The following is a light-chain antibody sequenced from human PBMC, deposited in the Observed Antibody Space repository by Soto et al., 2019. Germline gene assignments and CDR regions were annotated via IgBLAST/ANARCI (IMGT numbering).Light chain of an antibody. V-gene: IGKV1-5*03. J-gene: IGKJ1*01. CDR3: LQYFDYYRT. CDR1: QIIYSW. Sequence: DIQMTQSPSTLSASVGDSVTITCRASQIIYSWLAWYQQKPGNAPKLLIYKSSTVERGVPSRFSGSGSETEFTLTINSLQPDDFATYYCLQYFDYYRTFGQGTQVEIK. CDR2: KSS.